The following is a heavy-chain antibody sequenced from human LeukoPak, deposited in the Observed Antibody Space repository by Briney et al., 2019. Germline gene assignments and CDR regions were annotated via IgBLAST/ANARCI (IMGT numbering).Heavy chain of an antibody. J-gene: IGHJ3*02. D-gene: IGHD1-26*01. V-gene: IGHV1-69*13. CDR3: ARDLSYRVHDAFDI. CDR2: IIPIFGTA. Sequence: SVKVSCKASGGTFSSYAISWVRQAPGQGLEWMGGIIPIFGTANYAQKFQGRVTITADESTSTAYMELSSLRSEDTAVYYCARDLSYRVHDAFDIWGQGTMVTVSS. CDR1: GGTFSSYA.